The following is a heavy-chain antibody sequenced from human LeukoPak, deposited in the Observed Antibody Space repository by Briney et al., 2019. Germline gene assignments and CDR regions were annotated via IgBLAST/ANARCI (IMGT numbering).Heavy chain of an antibody. J-gene: IGHJ4*02. CDR3: ARGHWTDVARGSYYFDY. Sequence: ASVKVSCKASQYSFTDYAVHWVRQAPGQRLEWMGWIDAGNGRTKYSQRFQGRLTIIRDTSATTAYMELSGLTSEDTARYYCARGHWTDVARGSYYFDYWGQGTLVSVSS. D-gene: IGHD1-1*01. CDR2: IDAGNGRT. V-gene: IGHV1-3*01. CDR1: QYSFTDYA.